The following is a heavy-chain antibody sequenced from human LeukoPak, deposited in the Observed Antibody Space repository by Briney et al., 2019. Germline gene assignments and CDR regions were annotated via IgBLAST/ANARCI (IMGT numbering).Heavy chain of an antibody. CDR1: GYTFTGYY. D-gene: IGHD3-9*01. J-gene: IGHJ4*02. Sequence: ASVKVSCKASGYTFTGYYLHWVRQAPGQGLEWMGCVNPNSGDTNYAQKFQGSVTMTRDTSISTVYMELSRLRSDDTAVYYCAKDRPPSDYDILTGYYAHWDYWGQGTLVTVSS. CDR3: AKDRPPSDYDILTGYYAHWDY. V-gene: IGHV1-2*02. CDR2: VNPNSGDT.